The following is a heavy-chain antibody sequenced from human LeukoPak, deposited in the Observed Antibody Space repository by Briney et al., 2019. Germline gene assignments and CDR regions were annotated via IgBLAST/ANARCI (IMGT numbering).Heavy chain of an antibody. CDR1: GGSFSGYY. Sequence: PSETLSLTCAVYGGSFSGYYWSWIRQPPGKGLEWIGEINHSGSTNYNPSLKSRATISVDTSKNQFSLKLSSVTAADTAVYYCARGMDDYGDYEGHSRYYYYMDVWGKGTTVTVSS. J-gene: IGHJ6*03. D-gene: IGHD4-17*01. CDR2: INHSGST. CDR3: ARGMDDYGDYEGHSRYYYYMDV. V-gene: IGHV4-34*01.